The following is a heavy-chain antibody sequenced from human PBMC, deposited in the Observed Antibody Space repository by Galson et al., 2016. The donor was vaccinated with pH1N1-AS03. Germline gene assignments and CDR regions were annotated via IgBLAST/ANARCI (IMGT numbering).Heavy chain of an antibody. CDR1: GFTFSTYW. Sequence: SLRLSCAASGFTFSTYWMSWVRQAPGKGLEWVACIKGDGTRIYYVDSVKGRFTISRDNAKNSLFLEMNSLGVEDTAVYYCASYYGGSGDSFDDWGQGTLVTVSS. V-gene: IGHV3-7*01. D-gene: IGHD4-23*01. CDR3: ASYYGGSGDSFDD. CDR2: IKGDGTRI. J-gene: IGHJ4*02.